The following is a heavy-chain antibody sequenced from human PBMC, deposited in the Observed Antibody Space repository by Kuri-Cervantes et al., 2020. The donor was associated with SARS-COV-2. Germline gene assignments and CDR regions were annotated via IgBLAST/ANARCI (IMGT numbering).Heavy chain of an antibody. Sequence: ASVKVSCKASSYTFTSYGISWVRQAPGQGLEWMGWISAYNGNTNYAQKPQGRVTMTTDTSTSTAYMELRSLRSDDTAVYYCAAGLLWFGHWGYGMDVWGQGTTVTVSS. CDR1: SYTFTSYG. V-gene: IGHV1-18*04. CDR2: ISAYNGNT. D-gene: IGHD3-10*01. CDR3: AAGLLWFGHWGYGMDV. J-gene: IGHJ6*02.